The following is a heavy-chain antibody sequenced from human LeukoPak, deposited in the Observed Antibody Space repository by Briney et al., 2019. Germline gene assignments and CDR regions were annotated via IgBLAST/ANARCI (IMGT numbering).Heavy chain of an antibody. CDR2: ISYDGSNK. V-gene: IGHV3-30*04. CDR1: GFTFSSYA. CDR3: ARDSDSSSWYGYDY. J-gene: IGHJ4*02. Sequence: PGRSLRLSCAASGFTFSSYAMHWVRQAPGKGLEWVAVISYDGSNKYYADSVKGRFTISRDNSKNTLYLQMNSLRAEDTAVYYCARDSDSSSWYGYDYWGQGTLVTVSS. D-gene: IGHD6-13*01.